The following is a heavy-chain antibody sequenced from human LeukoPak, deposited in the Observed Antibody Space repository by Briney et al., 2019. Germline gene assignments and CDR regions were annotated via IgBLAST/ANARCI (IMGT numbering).Heavy chain of an antibody. J-gene: IGHJ4*02. CDR1: GFTFSSYA. V-gene: IGHV3-23*01. CDR2: ISGSGGST. D-gene: IGHD6-13*01. CDR3: AKDEAYSSSWYDY. Sequence: GGSLRLSCAASGFTFSSYAMSGVRQAPGKGLEWVSAISGSGGSTNYADSVKGRFTISRDNSKNTLYLQMNSLRAEDTAVYYCAKDEAYSSSWYDYWGQGTLVTVSS.